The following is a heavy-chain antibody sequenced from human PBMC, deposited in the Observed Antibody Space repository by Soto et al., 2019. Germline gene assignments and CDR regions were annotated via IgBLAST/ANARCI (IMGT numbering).Heavy chain of an antibody. J-gene: IGHJ4*02. V-gene: IGHV2-5*02. CDR1: GFSLSSSGVG. CDR2: FYWDDDK. Sequence: ITLKESGPTLVKLTQTLTLTRTCSGFSLSSSGVGLCWIRQPPGKALEWLAVFYWDDDKRYSSSLKGRLTIIXDTSKNPVVLTMTNMEPVDTATYYCAHSFESVDDYWGQGTLVTVSS. CDR3: AHSFESVDDY. D-gene: IGHD3-3*01.